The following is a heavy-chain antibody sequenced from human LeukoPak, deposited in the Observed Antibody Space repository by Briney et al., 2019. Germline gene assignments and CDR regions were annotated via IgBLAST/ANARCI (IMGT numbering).Heavy chain of an antibody. CDR2: IYYSGST. J-gene: IGHJ4*02. D-gene: IGHD3-22*01. CDR3: ARDPSNTSGNYPYFDY. CDR1: GFTFSNY. V-gene: IGHV4-59*05. Sequence: GSLRLSCAASGFTFSNYWIHWVRQAPGKGLEWIGGIYYSGSTYYNPSLKSRVTISVDTSKNQFSLKLSSVTAADTAVYYCARDPSNTSGNYPYFDYWGQGTLVTVSS.